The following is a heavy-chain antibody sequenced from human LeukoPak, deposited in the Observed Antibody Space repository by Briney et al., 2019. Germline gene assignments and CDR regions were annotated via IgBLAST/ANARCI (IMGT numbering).Heavy chain of an antibody. V-gene: IGHV1-8*01. CDR2: MNPNSGNT. CDR1: GYTFTSYD. CDR3: ARGDYGDYFRYYYYYGMDV. D-gene: IGHD4-17*01. J-gene: IGHJ6*02. Sequence: ASVKVSCKASGYTFTSYDINWVRQATGQGLEWMGWMNPNSGNTGHAQKFQGRVTMTRNTSISTAYMELSSLRSEDTAVYYCARGDYGDYFRYYYYYGMDVWGQGTTVTVSS.